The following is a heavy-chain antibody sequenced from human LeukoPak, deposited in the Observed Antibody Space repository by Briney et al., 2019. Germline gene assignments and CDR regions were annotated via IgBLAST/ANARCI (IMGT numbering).Heavy chain of an antibody. V-gene: IGHV3-23*01. Sequence: GGSLRLSCAASGFTFSSYAMSWVRQAPGKGLEWVSAISGSGGSTYYADSVKGRFTISRDNSKNTLYLQMNSLRAEDTAVYYCARSRRIGYGDPEDLLDYWGQGTLVTVSS. D-gene: IGHD4-17*01. CDR2: ISGSGGST. CDR1: GFTFSSYA. CDR3: ARSRRIGYGDPEDLLDY. J-gene: IGHJ4*02.